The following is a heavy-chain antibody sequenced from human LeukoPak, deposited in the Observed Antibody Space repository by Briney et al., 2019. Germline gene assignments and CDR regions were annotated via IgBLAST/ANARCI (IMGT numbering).Heavy chain of an antibody. CDR1: GGSISSYH. V-gene: IGHV4-59*01. Sequence: PSETLSLTCTVSGGSISSYHWSWIRQPPGKGLEWIGYIYYSGSTNYNPSLKSRVTISVDTSKNQFSLKLSSVTAADTAVYYCARGKVDTAMVKRGYYYYYMDVWGKGTTVTVSS. CDR2: IYYSGST. J-gene: IGHJ6*03. D-gene: IGHD5-18*01. CDR3: ARGKVDTAMVKRGYYYYYMDV.